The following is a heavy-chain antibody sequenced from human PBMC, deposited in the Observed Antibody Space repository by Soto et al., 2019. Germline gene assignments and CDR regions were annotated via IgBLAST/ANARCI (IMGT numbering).Heavy chain of an antibody. D-gene: IGHD4-17*01. CDR3: ARHERDYGEIDY. Sequence: SETLSLTCTVSGGSISSSSYYWGWIRQPPGKGLEWIGSIYYSGSTYYNPSLKSRVTISVDTSKNQFSLKLSSVTAADTAVYYCARHERDYGEIDYWGQGTLVTVSS. V-gene: IGHV4-39*01. CDR2: IYYSGST. CDR1: GGSISSSSYY. J-gene: IGHJ4*02.